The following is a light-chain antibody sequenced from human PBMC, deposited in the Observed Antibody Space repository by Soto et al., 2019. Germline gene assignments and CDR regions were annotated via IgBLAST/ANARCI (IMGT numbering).Light chain of an antibody. Sequence: DIPMAQSPSSPSASLGDRVTIPFRASQSISSYLNWYQQKPGKAPKLLIYDASSLQSGVPSRFSGSGSGTDFTLTISSLQPEDFATYYCQQSYSTPQTFGQGTKVDIK. CDR3: QQSYSTPQT. J-gene: IGKJ1*01. CDR2: DAS. V-gene: IGKV1-39*01. CDR1: QSISSY.